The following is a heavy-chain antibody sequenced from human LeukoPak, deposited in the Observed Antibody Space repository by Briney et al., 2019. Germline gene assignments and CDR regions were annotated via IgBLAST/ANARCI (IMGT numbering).Heavy chain of an antibody. Sequence: GGSLRLSCAGSGFTFSDYAMSWVRQAPGKGLEWVSAISGSGNTYYADSVKGRFTVSRDNSKNTLYLQMSSLRAEDTAVYYCAKMPVSYSSGWTNFDYWGQGTLVTVSS. CDR1: GFTFSDYA. D-gene: IGHD6-19*01. J-gene: IGHJ4*02. CDR3: AKMPVSYSSGWTNFDY. V-gene: IGHV3-23*01. CDR2: ISGSGNT.